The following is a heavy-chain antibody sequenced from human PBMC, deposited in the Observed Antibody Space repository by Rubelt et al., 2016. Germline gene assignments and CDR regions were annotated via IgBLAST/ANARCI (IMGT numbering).Heavy chain of an antibody. CDR3: ARRGCSSTSCRYYFDY. D-gene: IGHD2-2*01. CDR2: IYYSGST. Sequence: QLQLQESGPGLVKPSETLSLTCTVSGGSISSSSYYWGWIRQPPGKGLEWIGSIYYSGSTYYNPSLKSRVTISVDTSKNQFSLKLSSVTAADTAVYYCARRGCSSTSCRYYFDYWGQGTLVTVSS. CDR1: GGSISSSSYY. J-gene: IGHJ4*02. V-gene: IGHV4-39*01.